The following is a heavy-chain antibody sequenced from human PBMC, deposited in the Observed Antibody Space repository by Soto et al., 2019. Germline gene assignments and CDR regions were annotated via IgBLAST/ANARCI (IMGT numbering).Heavy chain of an antibody. CDR3: ARMIRPDDSNADAFDY. Sequence: QVQLQESGPGLVKPSQTLSLTCTVSGGSIRSGDDYWSWIRQPPGKGLEWIGYIYYTGTTYYNPSLKSGLTISVDTSNNQLSLKLSSVTAADTAVYYCARMIRPDDSNADAFDYWGQGSLVTVSS. D-gene: IGHD3-22*01. CDR1: GGSIRSGDDY. CDR2: IYYTGTT. J-gene: IGHJ4*02. V-gene: IGHV4-30-4*01.